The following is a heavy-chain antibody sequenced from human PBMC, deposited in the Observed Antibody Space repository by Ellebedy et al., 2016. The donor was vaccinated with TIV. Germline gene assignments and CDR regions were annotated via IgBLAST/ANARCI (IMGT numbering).Heavy chain of an antibody. J-gene: IGHJ5*02. D-gene: IGHD2-2*01. CDR1: GGTFSSYA. CDR2: IIPIFGTA. CDR3: ARVHIVVVPAAISGDNWFDP. V-gene: IGHV1-69*13. Sequence: SVKVSCXASGGTFSSYAISWVRQAPGQGLEWVGGIIPIFGTANYAQKFQGRVTITADESTSTAYMELSSLRSEDTAVYYCARVHIVVVPAAISGDNWFDPWGQGTLVTVSS.